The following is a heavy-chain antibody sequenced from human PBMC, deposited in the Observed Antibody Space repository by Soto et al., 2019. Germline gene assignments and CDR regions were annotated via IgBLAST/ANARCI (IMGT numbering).Heavy chain of an antibody. Sequence: TSEPLCLTYTVSGASIISYYWTWIRQSPGKGLEWIGYIYHTGSTSYNPSLKSRVTISFDTSKNQFSLKLSSVTAADTAVYYCARGTNWNYHYWGQGTQVTVSS. CDR2: IYHTGST. CDR3: ARGTNWNYHY. CDR1: GASIISYY. V-gene: IGHV4-59*01. J-gene: IGHJ4*02. D-gene: IGHD1-7*01.